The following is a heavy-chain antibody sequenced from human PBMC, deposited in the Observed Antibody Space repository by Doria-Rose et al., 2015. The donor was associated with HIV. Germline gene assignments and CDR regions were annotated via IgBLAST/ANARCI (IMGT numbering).Heavy chain of an antibody. CDR3: ARIKISRWSHTSYFDF. Sequence: QITLKESGPVLVKPTETLTLTCTVSGVSLSSPGMGVSWIRQPPGKALEWLANSFSDDERSYKTSLKSRLTISSVTSKSQVFLTMTDMDPVDTATYYCARIKISRWSHTSYFDFWGQGPLVIVSA. V-gene: IGHV2-26*01. CDR1: GVSLSSPGMG. D-gene: IGHD6-13*01. CDR2: SFSDDER. J-gene: IGHJ4*02.